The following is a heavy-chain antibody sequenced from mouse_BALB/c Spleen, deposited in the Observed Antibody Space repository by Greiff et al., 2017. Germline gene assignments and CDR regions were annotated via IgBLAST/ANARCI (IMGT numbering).Heavy chain of an antibody. V-gene: IGHV2-9*02. CDR1: GFSLTSYG. CDR2: IWAGGST. D-gene: IGHD2-14*01. CDR3: ARGGYRYPYAMDY. Sequence: VQGVESGPGLVAPSQSLSITCTVSGFSLTSYGVHWVRQPPGKGLEWLGVIWAGGSTNYNSALMSRLSISKDNSKSQVFLKMNSLQTDDTAMYYCARGGYRYPYAMDYWGQGTSVTVSS. J-gene: IGHJ4*01.